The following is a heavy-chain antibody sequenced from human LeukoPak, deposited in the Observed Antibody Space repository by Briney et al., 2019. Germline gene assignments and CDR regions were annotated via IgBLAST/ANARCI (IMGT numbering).Heavy chain of an antibody. CDR3: ARDVVVVTGNWFDP. D-gene: IGHD2-21*02. CDR1: GFTFSNYA. Sequence: GGSLRLSRAASGFTFSNYAMTWVRQAPGKGLEWVSSISSSSSYIYYADSVKGRFTISRDNAKNSLYLQMNRLRAEDAAVYYCARDVVVVTGNWFDPWGQGTLVTVSS. V-gene: IGHV3-21*01. J-gene: IGHJ5*02. CDR2: ISSSSSYI.